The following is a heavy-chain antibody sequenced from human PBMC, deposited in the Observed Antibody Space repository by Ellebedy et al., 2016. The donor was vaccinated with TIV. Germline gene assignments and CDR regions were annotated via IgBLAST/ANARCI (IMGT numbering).Heavy chain of an antibody. D-gene: IGHD2-15*01. CDR3: GGGMTHPWFYIDV. CDR1: GYTFTNYY. CDR2: ITPRGEST. V-gene: IGHV1-46*01. J-gene: IGHJ6*03. Sequence: ASVKVSCXASGYTFTNYYVHWVRQAPGQGLEWMGIITPRGESTSYAQKFQGRVTMTRDTSTDTAYMELSSLRSDDTAVYYCGGGMTHPWFYIDVWGQGTTVTVS.